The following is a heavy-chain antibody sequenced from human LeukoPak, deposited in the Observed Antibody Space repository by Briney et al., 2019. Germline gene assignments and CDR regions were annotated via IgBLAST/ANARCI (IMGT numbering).Heavy chain of an antibody. Sequence: SETLSLTCTVSGGSLSHYYWSWIRQPAGKGLEWIGHIYSTGSPNNNPSLKSRVTISLAKSKNQFSLKLTSVTVADTAVYYCARAYSISWYYFDYWGQGTLVTVSS. D-gene: IGHD6-13*01. V-gene: IGHV4-4*07. J-gene: IGHJ4*02. CDR1: GGSLSHYY. CDR2: IYSTGSP. CDR3: ARAYSISWYYFDY.